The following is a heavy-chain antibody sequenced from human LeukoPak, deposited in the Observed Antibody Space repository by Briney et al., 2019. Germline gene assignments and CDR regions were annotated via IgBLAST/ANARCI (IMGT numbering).Heavy chain of an antibody. Sequence: PGGSLRLSCAASGFTYTNYWMNWVRQAPGKGLEWVANIKKDGSEKYYVDSVKGRFTISRDNAKNSLYLQMNSLRADDTAVYHCARETENIDFWSGYYLWGQGTLVTVSS. CDR3: ARETENIDFWSGYYL. D-gene: IGHD3-3*01. CDR2: IKKDGSEK. J-gene: IGHJ4*02. CDR1: GFTYTNYW. V-gene: IGHV3-7*03.